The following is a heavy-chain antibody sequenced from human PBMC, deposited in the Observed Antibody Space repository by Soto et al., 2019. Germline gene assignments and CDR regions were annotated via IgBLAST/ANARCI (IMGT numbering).Heavy chain of an antibody. D-gene: IGHD3-22*01. CDR3: ARDETLYDSSGYHSRAFDI. J-gene: IGHJ3*02. Sequence: SVKVSCKASGYTFTSYYMHWVRQAPGQGLEWMGIINPSGGSTSYAQKFQGRVTMTRDTSTSTVYMELSSLRSEDTTVYYCARDETLYDSSGYHSRAFDIWGQGTMVTVSS. CDR2: INPSGGST. V-gene: IGHV1-46*01. CDR1: GYTFTSYY.